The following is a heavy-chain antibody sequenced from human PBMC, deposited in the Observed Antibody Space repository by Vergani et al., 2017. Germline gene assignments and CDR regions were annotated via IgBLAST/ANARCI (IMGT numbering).Heavy chain of an antibody. CDR1: GFTFSSYS. J-gene: IGHJ6*02. D-gene: IGHD2-21*02. V-gene: IGHV3-21*01. CDR2: ISSSSSYI. CDR3: ARGDESNCRGACYPWWGMDV. Sequence: EVQLVESGGGLVKPGGSLRLSCAASGFTFSSYSMNWVRQAPGKGLEWVSSISSSSSYIYYADSVKGRFTISRDNAKNSLYLQMNSLRAEDTAVYYCARGDESNCRGACYPWWGMDVWGQGTTVTVSS.